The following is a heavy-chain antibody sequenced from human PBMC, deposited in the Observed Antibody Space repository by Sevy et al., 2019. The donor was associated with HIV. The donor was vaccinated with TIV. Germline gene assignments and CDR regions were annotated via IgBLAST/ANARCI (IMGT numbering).Heavy chain of an antibody. CDR1: GDSISDYY. CDR2: TSYSGTT. V-gene: IGHV4-59*08. CDR3: ARLRWDVVDAPGATPGCYFDF. Sequence: SETLSLTCSVSGDSISDYYWSWIRHPPGKGLEWIGYTSYSGTTNYSPSLESRVDISIDTSRKRFSLKLNSVTAADTAMYYCARLRWDVVDAPGATPGCYFDFWGQGTLVTVSS. D-gene: IGHD2-2*01. J-gene: IGHJ4*02.